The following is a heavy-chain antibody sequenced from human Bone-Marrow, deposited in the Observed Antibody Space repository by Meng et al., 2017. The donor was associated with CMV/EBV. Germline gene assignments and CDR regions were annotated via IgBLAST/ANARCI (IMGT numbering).Heavy chain of an antibody. CDR1: GFTFSSYS. CDR2: MNSDGFR. J-gene: IGHJ4*02. V-gene: IGHV3-74*01. D-gene: IGHD5-18*01. Sequence: GGSLRLSCAASGFTFSSYSMNWVRQAPGKGLEWVSRMNSDGFRSYADSVKGRFTISRDDAKNTLYLQMNSLRAEDTAVYYCAKDPGGAYSYGDKYYFDYWGQGTLVTVSS. CDR3: AKDPGGAYSYGDKYYFDY.